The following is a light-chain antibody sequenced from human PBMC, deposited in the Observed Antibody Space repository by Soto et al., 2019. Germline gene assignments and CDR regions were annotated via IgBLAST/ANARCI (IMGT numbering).Light chain of an antibody. V-gene: IGKV3-20*01. CDR3: QQYSDSPLT. Sequence: EIVLTQSPGTLSLSPGERATLSCRASQTVRTNYLAWFQHKPGQAPRLLIYGASSRATGIPDRFSGSGSGTDCTRTINSLEPEDFAVYFCQQYSDSPLTFGGGTKVEIK. CDR1: QTVRTNY. CDR2: GAS. J-gene: IGKJ4*01.